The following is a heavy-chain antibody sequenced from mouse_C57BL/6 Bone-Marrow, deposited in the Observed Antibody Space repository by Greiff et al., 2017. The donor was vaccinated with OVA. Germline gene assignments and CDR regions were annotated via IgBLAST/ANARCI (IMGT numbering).Heavy chain of an antibody. D-gene: IGHD1-1*01. CDR1: GYSFTDYN. V-gene: IGHV1-39*01. CDR3: AFYYGSSYRYFDV. Sequence: VQLKQSGPELVKPGASVKISCKASGYSFTDYNMNWVKQSNGKSLEWIGVSNPNYGTTSYNQKFKGKATLTVDQSSSTAYMHLNSLTSEGSAVYFCAFYYGSSYRYFDVWGTGTTVTVSS. J-gene: IGHJ1*03. CDR2: SNPNYGTT.